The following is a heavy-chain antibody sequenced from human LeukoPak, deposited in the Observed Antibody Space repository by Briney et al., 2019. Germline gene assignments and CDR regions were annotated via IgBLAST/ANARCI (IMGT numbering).Heavy chain of an antibody. CDR3: ATTYSGSYPRAFDI. Sequence: ASVKVSCKVSGYTLTELSMHWVRQAPGKGLEWMGGFDPEDGETIYAQKFQGRVTMTEDTSTDTAYMELSSLRSEDTAVYYCATTYSGSYPRAFDIWGQGTMVTVSS. CDR2: FDPEDGET. CDR1: GYTLTELS. V-gene: IGHV1-24*01. D-gene: IGHD1-26*01. J-gene: IGHJ3*02.